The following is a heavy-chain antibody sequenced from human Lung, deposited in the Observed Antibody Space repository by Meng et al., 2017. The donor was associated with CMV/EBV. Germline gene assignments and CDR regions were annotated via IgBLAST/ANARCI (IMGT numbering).Heavy chain of an antibody. D-gene: IGHD1-26*01. CDR2: FKTNTGAGTM. V-gene: IGHV3-15*01. J-gene: IGHJ4*03. Sequence: GGSLRLXCSVSGLTFRDAWMSWVRQAPGKGLEWVGRFKTNTGAGTMDYAAPVKGRFTISRDISKNTLYLQMDSLKTEDTGMYYCIWHTTTGCYFDLWGPGTLVTVSS. CDR1: GLTFRDAW. CDR3: IWHTTTGCYFDL.